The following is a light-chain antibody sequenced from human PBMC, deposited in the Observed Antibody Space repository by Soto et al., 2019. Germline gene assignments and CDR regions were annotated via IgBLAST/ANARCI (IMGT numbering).Light chain of an antibody. Sequence: ITCRASQGIRNDLGWYQQKPGKAPKLLIYAASSLQSGVPSRFSGSGSGTDFTLTISSLQPEDFATYYCLQDYNYPLTFGGGTKVDIK. J-gene: IGKJ4*01. CDR3: LQDYNYPLT. CDR2: AAS. V-gene: IGKV1-6*01. CDR1: QGIRND.